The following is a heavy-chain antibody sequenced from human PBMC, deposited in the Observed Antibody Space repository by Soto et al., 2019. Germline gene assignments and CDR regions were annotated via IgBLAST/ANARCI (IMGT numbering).Heavy chain of an antibody. J-gene: IGHJ4*02. CDR2: IYWDDVK. CDR3: AHRPGGYLSGWDNGYFDY. D-gene: IGHD6-19*01. V-gene: IGHV2-5*02. Sequence: QITLNESGPTLVKPTQPLTLTCTFSGFSFSTSQVGVAWIRQPPGKAQERLALIYWDDVKRYSPSLRSRLSINKDTSKNPVVLTMTNMDPVDTATYYCAHRPGGYLSGWDNGYFDYWGRGALVTVSS. CDR1: GFSFSTSQVG.